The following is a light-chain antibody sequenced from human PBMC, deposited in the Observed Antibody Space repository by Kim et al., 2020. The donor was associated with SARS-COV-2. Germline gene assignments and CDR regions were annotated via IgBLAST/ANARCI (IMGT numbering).Light chain of an antibody. J-gene: IGKJ5*01. V-gene: IGKV3-15*01. CDR3: LHYNNWPPRGT. Sequence: PGETPTLSCRASQSVSRNLAWYQQKPAQAPRLLIYAASTRATDFPARFSGSGSGTEFTLPFSSLQSDDFAVYYCLHYNNWPPRGTFGQGTRLEIK. CDR2: AAS. CDR1: QSVSRN.